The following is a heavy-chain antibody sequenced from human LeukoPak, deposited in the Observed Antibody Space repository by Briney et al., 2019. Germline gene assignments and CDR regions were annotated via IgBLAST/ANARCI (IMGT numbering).Heavy chain of an antibody. CDR3: AKPQDDYDDPFYYYYYMDV. Sequence: GGSLRLSCAASGFTFSSYAMSWVRQAPGKGLEWVSAISGSGGSAYYADSVKGRFTISRDNSKNTLYLQMNSLRAEDTAAYYCAKPQDDYDDPFYYYYYMDVWGKGTTVTVSS. CDR2: ISGSGGSA. D-gene: IGHD4-17*01. V-gene: IGHV3-23*01. J-gene: IGHJ6*03. CDR1: GFTFSSYA.